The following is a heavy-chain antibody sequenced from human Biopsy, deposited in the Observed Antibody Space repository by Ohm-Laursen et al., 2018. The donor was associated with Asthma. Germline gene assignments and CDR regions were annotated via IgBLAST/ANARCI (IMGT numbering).Heavy chain of an antibody. V-gene: IGHV3-30*03. CDR1: GFTFSSYG. J-gene: IGHJ6*02. CDR2: ISYDGSNK. CDR3: AREGGDYLSGYYYYYGMDV. Sequence: SLRLSCTASGFTFSSYGMHWVRQAPGKGLEWVAVISYDGSNKYYADSVKGRFTISRDNPKNTLYLQMNSLRAEDTAVYYCAREGGDYLSGYYYYYGMDVWGQGTTVTVSS. D-gene: IGHD4-17*01.